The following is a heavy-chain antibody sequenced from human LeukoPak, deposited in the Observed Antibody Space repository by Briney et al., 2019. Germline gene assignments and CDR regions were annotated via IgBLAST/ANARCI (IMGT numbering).Heavy chain of an antibody. CDR1: GGTFSSYA. CDR2: IIPIFGTA. D-gene: IGHD6-13*01. V-gene: IGHV1-69*13. Sequence: ASVKVSRKASGGTFSSYAISWVRQALGQGLEWMGGIIPIFGTANYAQKFQGRVTITADESTSTAYMELSSLRSEDTAVYYCASSSSWGAFDIWGQGTMVTVSS. CDR3: ASSSSWGAFDI. J-gene: IGHJ3*02.